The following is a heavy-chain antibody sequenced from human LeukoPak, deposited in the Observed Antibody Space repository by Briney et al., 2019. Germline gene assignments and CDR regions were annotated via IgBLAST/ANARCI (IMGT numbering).Heavy chain of an antibody. CDR1: GGSISTYY. D-gene: IGHD3-10*01. CDR3: AREGGSGSRAKFDP. V-gene: IGHV4-30-4*08. Sequence: SQTLSLTCTVSGGSISTYYGNWIRQSPGNGLEWIGYIHNSGSTTYNPSLKSRITISVDTSKNQFSLKLNSVTAADTAVYHCAREGGSGSRAKFDPWGQGTLVTVSS. J-gene: IGHJ5*02. CDR2: IHNSGST.